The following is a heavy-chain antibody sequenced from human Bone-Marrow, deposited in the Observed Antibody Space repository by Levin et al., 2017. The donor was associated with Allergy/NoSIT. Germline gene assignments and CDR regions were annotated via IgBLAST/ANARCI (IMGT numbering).Heavy chain of an antibody. CDR2: ISATT. CDR1: GRSMNDYY. D-gene: IGHD3-9*01. V-gene: IGHV4-59*08. CDR3: ARQDGFHESTGYYPYYFDY. Sequence: SETLSLTCTIYGRSMNDYYWSWVRQSPGKGLEWIGYISATTKYNPSLKSRVTISADASKNQFSLKVTSVTAADTAVYYCARQDGFHESTGYYPYYFDYWGPGILVTVSS. J-gene: IGHJ4*02.